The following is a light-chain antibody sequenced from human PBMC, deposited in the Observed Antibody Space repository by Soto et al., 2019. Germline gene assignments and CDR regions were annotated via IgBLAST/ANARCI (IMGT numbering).Light chain of an antibody. CDR3: GAWGESLNGYV. CDR1: SSNIGINT. V-gene: IGLV1-44*01. Sequence: QSVLTQPPSASGTPGQRATISCSGGSSNIGINTVNWYQQLPGTAPKVLIHTDNERPSGVPDRFSGSKSGTSASLVINGLQSGDEADYYCGAWGESLNGYVFGTGTKSPS. J-gene: IGLJ1*01. CDR2: TDN.